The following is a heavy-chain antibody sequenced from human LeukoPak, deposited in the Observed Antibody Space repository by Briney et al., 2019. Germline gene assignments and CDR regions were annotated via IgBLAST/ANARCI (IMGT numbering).Heavy chain of an antibody. CDR3: ARDRAYDFWSGRNRSAPFDY. V-gene: IGHV3-48*02. Sequence: PGGSLRLSCAASGFTFSSYSMNWVRQAPGKGLEWVSYISSSSSTIYYADSLKGRFTISRDNAKNSLYLQMNSLRDEDTAVYYCARDRAYDFWSGRNRSAPFDYWGQGTLVTVSS. CDR2: ISSSSSTI. CDR1: GFTFSSYS. D-gene: IGHD3-3*01. J-gene: IGHJ4*02.